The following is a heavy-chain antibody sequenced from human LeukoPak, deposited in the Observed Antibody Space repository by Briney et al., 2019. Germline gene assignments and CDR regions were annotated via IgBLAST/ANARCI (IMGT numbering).Heavy chain of an antibody. CDR2: ISAYNGNT. CDR3: ARGPRTSLLWFGGAWFDP. Sequence: ASVKVSCKASGYTFTSYGISWVRQAPGQGLEWMGWISAYNGNTNYAQKFQGRVTMTRDMSTSTVYMELSSLRSEDTAVYYCARGPRTSLLWFGGAWFDPWGQGTLVTVSS. J-gene: IGHJ5*02. V-gene: IGHV1-18*01. D-gene: IGHD3-10*01. CDR1: GYTFTSYG.